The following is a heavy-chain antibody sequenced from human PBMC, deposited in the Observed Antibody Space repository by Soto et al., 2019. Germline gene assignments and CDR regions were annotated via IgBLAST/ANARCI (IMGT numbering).Heavy chain of an antibody. Sequence: GGSLRLSCAASGFTFSSYAMHWVRQAPGKGLEYVSAISSNGGSTYYANSVKGRFTISRDNSKNTLYLQMGSLRAEDMAVYYCASNYGDPYYYYMDVWGKGTTVTVSS. J-gene: IGHJ6*03. V-gene: IGHV3-64*01. CDR3: ASNYGDPYYYYMDV. CDR2: ISSNGGST. D-gene: IGHD4-17*01. CDR1: GFTFSSYA.